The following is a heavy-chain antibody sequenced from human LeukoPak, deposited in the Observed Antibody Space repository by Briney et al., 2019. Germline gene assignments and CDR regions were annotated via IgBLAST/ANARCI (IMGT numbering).Heavy chain of an antibody. CDR1: GGSISSTSNY. D-gene: IGHD3-16*01. CDR3: ARDGGEYEIDP. Sequence: SETLSLTCTVSGGSISSTSNYGGWIRQPPGKGLEWIVSIYYSGSTYYNPALKSRVTISVDTSKNQFSLKLSSVTAADTAVYYCARDGGEYEIDPWGQGTLVTVSS. CDR2: IYYSGST. J-gene: IGHJ5*02. V-gene: IGHV4-39*07.